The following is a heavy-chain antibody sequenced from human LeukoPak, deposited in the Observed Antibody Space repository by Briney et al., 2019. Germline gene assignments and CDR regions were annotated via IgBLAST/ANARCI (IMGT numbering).Heavy chain of an antibody. V-gene: IGHV3-13*01. D-gene: IGHD3-10*01. Sequence: GGSLRLSCAASGFTSSSYDMHWVRQATGKGLEWVSAIGTAGDTYYPGSVKGRFTISRENVKNSLYLQMNSLRAGDAAVYYCARGFTMVRGGIGPYGMDVWGQGTTVTVSS. J-gene: IGHJ6*02. CDR2: IGTAGDT. CDR3: ARGFTMVRGGIGPYGMDV. CDR1: GFTSSSYD.